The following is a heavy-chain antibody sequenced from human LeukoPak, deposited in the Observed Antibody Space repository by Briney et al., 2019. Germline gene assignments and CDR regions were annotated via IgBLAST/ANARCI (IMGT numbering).Heavy chain of an antibody. Sequence: ASVKVSCKTSGYTFTSFAINWVRQAPGQGLEWMGWINTNTGNPTYAQGFTGRFVFSLDTSVSTAYLQISSLKAEDTAVYYCARGGRVAAAGTGGDYWGQGTLVTVSS. V-gene: IGHV7-4-1*02. CDR2: INTNTGNP. D-gene: IGHD6-13*01. CDR3: ARGGRVAAAGTGGDY. J-gene: IGHJ4*02. CDR1: GYTFTSFA.